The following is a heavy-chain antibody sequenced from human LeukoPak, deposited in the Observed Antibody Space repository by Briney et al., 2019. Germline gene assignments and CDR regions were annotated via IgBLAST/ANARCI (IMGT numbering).Heavy chain of an antibody. Sequence: GWALRLSCAASGFTFIDYYMSWIRQAPGKGLEWVSYIHNSSRYTNYADSLKGRFTISRDNAKNSLYLQMNSLRAEDTAVYYCARGIPSYGSGSYKGYYFDYWGQGTLVTVSS. CDR2: IHNSSRYT. CDR3: ARGIPSYGSGSYKGYYFDY. J-gene: IGHJ4*02. V-gene: IGHV3-11*05. D-gene: IGHD3-10*01. CDR1: GFTFIDYY.